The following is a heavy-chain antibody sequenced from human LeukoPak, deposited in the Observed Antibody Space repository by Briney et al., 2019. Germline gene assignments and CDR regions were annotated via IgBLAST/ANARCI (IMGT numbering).Heavy chain of an antibody. Sequence: ASVKVSCKASGYTFTGYYMHWVRQAPGQGLEWMGWINPNSGGTNYAQKFQGRVTMTRDTSISTAYMELSSLRSEDTAVYYCARRPGLAAAHDYWGQGTLVTVSS. CDR3: ARRPGLAAAHDY. CDR2: INPNSGGT. CDR1: GYTFTGYY. D-gene: IGHD6-13*01. V-gene: IGHV1-2*02. J-gene: IGHJ4*02.